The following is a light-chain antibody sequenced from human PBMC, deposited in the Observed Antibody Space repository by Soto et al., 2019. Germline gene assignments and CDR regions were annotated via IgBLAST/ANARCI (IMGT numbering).Light chain of an antibody. J-gene: IGKJ4*01. Sequence: DIVMTQSPLSLPVTPGEPASISCRSSQSLLHSNGYNCLDWYLQKPGQPPQLLIYLGSNRASGVPDRFSGSGSGTDFTLKISRVEAEDVGTYYCMQVLQTPLTFGGGTKVDIK. CDR1: QSLLHSNGYNC. CDR3: MQVLQTPLT. V-gene: IGKV2-28*01. CDR2: LGS.